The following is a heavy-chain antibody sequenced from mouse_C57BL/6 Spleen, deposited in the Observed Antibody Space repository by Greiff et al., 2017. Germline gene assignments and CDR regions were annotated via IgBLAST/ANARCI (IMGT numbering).Heavy chain of an antibody. Sequence: QVQLQQSGPGLVQPSQSLSITCTVSGFSLTSYGVHWVRQSPGKGLEWLGVIWSGGSTDYNAAFISRLSISKDNSKSQVFFKMNSLQADDTAIYYCARKGGGSPFAYWGQGTLVTVSA. CDR1: GFSLTSYG. CDR2: IWSGGST. D-gene: IGHD1-1*02. CDR3: ARKGGGSPFAY. V-gene: IGHV2-2*01. J-gene: IGHJ3*01.